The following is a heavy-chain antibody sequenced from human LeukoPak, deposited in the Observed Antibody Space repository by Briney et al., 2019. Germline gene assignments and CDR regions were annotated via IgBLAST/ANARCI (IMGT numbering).Heavy chain of an antibody. CDR1: GGSLSYYY. Sequence: KPSEPLSLTCAVYGGSLSYYYWSWIRQPPEKGLEWIGEINHSGSTNYNPSLKSRVTISVDTSKNQFSLKLSSVTAADTAVYYCARAPTLLRYFDWLSDVWGKGTTVTVSS. D-gene: IGHD3-9*01. CDR2: INHSGST. CDR3: ARAPTLLRYFDWLSDV. V-gene: IGHV4-34*01. J-gene: IGHJ6*04.